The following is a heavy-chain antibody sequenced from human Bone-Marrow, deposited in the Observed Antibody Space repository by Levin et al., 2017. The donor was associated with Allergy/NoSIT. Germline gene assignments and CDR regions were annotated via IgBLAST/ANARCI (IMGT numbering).Heavy chain of an antibody. D-gene: IGHD4-23*01. V-gene: IGHV4-59*01. J-gene: IGHJ6*03. CDR3: ARAIPSGGNSYYYYYMDV. Sequence: GSLRLSCTVSGGSISTYYRSWIRQPPEKRLEWIGYIYYSGSTKYNPSLKSRVTLLVDTSKNLFSLKLSSVTAADSAVYFCARAIPSGGNSYYYYYMDVWGKGTTVTVSS. CDR2: IYYSGST. CDR1: GGSISTYY.